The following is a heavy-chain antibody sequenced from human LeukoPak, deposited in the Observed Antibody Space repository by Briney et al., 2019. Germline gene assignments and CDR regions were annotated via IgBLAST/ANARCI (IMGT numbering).Heavy chain of an antibody. CDR2: VYRSGTT. D-gene: IGHD7-27*01. CDR1: GYSISSGYH. V-gene: IGHV4-38-2*02. J-gene: IGHJ4*02. Sequence: PSETLSLTCVVSGYSISSGYHWGWIRQPPGKGLEWIGSVYRSGTTYYDPSLKSRVTISVDTSNNQISLKVRSVTAAGTAMYYCARENWVFDYWGQGILVTVSS. CDR3: ARENWVFDY.